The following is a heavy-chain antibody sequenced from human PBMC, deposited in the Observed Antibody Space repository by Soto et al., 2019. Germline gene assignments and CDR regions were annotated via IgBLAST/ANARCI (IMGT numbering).Heavy chain of an antibody. Sequence: GGSLRLSCAASGFNFNVYAMSWVRQAPGKGLEWVSVISNSGASTYYADSVKGRFTISRDNSKTTLFLQMNSLRADDTAVYYCAKAGCSSPSCQVDYWGQGTLVTVSS. CDR1: GFNFNVYA. J-gene: IGHJ4*02. CDR3: AKAGCSSPSCQVDY. D-gene: IGHD2-2*01. CDR2: ISNSGAST. V-gene: IGHV3-23*01.